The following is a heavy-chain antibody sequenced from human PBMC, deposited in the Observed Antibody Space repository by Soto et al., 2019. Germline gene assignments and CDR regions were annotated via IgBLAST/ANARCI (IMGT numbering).Heavy chain of an antibody. CDR1: GFTFSSYS. Sequence: EVQLVESGGGLVKPGGSLRLSCAASGFTFSSYSMNWVRQAPGKGLEWVSSISSSSSYIYYADSVKGRFTISRDNAKNSLYLQMNSLRAEDTAVYYCARGTADFWSGYLPNNYYYGMDVWGQGTTVTVSS. D-gene: IGHD3-3*01. CDR3: ARGTADFWSGYLPNNYYYGMDV. CDR2: ISSSSSYI. V-gene: IGHV3-21*01. J-gene: IGHJ6*02.